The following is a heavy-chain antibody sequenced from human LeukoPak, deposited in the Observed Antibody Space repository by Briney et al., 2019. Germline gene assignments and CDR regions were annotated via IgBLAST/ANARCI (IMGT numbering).Heavy chain of an antibody. Sequence: GGSLRHSCAASGFTFSTYNMNWVRQAPGKGLEWVSYISTSGSAIYYADSVKGRFTISRDNARNSLYLQMNSLRDEDTAVYYCARYTWSDRRGAMDVWGQGTTVTVSS. CDR1: GFTFSTYN. J-gene: IGHJ6*02. CDR2: ISTSGSAI. D-gene: IGHD1-1*01. V-gene: IGHV3-48*02. CDR3: ARYTWSDRRGAMDV.